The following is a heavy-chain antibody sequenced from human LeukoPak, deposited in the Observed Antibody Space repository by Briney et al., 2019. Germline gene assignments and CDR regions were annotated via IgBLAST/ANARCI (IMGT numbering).Heavy chain of an antibody. Sequence: GGSLRLSCAASGFTFSSYAMSWVRQAPGKGLKWVSAISGSGGSTYYADSVKGRFTTSRDNSKNTLYLQMNSLRAEDTAVYYCAKGLFMITFGGVIGDYWGQGTLVTVSS. J-gene: IGHJ4*02. CDR2: ISGSGGST. V-gene: IGHV3-23*01. D-gene: IGHD3-16*02. CDR3: AKGLFMITFGGVIGDY. CDR1: GFTFSSYA.